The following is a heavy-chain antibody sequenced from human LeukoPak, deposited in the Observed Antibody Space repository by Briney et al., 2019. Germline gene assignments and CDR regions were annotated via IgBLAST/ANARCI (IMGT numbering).Heavy chain of an antibody. Sequence: SETLSLTCAVYGWSFNDYYWNWIRQPPEKGLEWIGEINARGDTNFNPSLKSRVTISVDTSKSQFSLRLTSMIAADTAVYYCARGQVPAARGYNWFDPWGQGTLVTVSS. D-gene: IGHD2-2*01. CDR1: GWSFNDYY. CDR2: INARGDT. V-gene: IGHV4-34*01. J-gene: IGHJ5*02. CDR3: ARGQVPAARGYNWFDP.